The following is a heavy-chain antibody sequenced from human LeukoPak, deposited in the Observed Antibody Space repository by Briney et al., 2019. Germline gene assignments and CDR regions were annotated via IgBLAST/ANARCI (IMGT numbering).Heavy chain of an antibody. Sequence: SVKVSCKASGGTFSSYAISWVRQAPGQGLEWMGRIIPIFGTANYAQKFQGRVTITADESTSTAYMELSSLRSEDTAVYYCATPGRLWLPPGQGYFDYWGQGTLVTVSS. CDR1: GGTFSSYA. CDR2: IIPIFGTA. D-gene: IGHD5-18*01. J-gene: IGHJ4*02. V-gene: IGHV1-69*01. CDR3: ATPGRLWLPPGQGYFDY.